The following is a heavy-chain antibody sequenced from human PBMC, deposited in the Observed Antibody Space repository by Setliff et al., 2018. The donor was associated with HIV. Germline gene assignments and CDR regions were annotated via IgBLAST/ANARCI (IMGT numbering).Heavy chain of an antibody. CDR3: VNSGYDGDYYYYYMDV. J-gene: IGHJ6*03. D-gene: IGHD5-12*01. CDR1: GGSVIKDKFY. CDR2: LYDTGRT. V-gene: IGHV4-39*01. Sequence: PSETLSLTCSVSGGSVIKDKFYWGWIRQAPAKGLEWIGTLYDTGRTYYNPPLKSRVSIFVDTTKNEFSPNLRSVTAADTAVYFCVNSGYDGDYYYYYMDVWGKGTTVTVSS.